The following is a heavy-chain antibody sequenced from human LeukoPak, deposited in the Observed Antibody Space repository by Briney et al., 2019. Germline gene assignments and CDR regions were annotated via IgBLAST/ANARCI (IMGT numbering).Heavy chain of an antibody. CDR2: IYPGDSDT. V-gene: IGHV5-51*01. CDR1: GYSFTSYW. D-gene: IGHD6-19*01. CDR3: ARFLHIAVAGPTGWLDP. J-gene: IGHJ5*02. Sequence: PGESLKTSCKGSGYSFTSYWIGWVRQMPGKGLEWMGIIYPGDSDTRYSPSFQGQVTISADKSISTAYLQWSSLKASDTAMYYCARFLHIAVAGPTGWLDPWGQGTLVTVSS.